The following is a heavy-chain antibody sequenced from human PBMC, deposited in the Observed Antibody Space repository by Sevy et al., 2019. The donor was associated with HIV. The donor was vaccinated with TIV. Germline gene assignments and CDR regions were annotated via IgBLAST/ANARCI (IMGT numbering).Heavy chain of an antibody. J-gene: IGHJ4*02. CDR1: GYTFTGYY. D-gene: IGHD6-13*01. V-gene: IGHV1-2*02. CDR2: INPNSAGT. CDR3: ARDPILSGYSSSWPFDY. Sequence: ASVKVSCKAYGYTFTGYYMHWVRQAPGQGLEWMGWINPNSAGTNYAQKFQGRVTMTRDTSISTAYMELSRLRSDDTAVYYCARDPILSGYSSSWPFDYWGQGTLVTVSS.